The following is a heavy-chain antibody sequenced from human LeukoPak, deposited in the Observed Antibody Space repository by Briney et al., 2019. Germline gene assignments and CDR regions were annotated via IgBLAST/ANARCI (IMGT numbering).Heavy chain of an antibody. CDR2: IYYSGST. CDR3: ARVLRGEQWLPRDWFDP. CDR1: GGSISSYY. Sequence: SETLSLTCTVSGGSISSYYWSWIRQPPGKGLEWIGYIYYSGSTNYNPSLKSRVTISVDTSKNQFSLKLSSVTAADTAVYYCARVLRGEQWLPRDWFDPWGQGTLVTVSS. V-gene: IGHV4-59*01. J-gene: IGHJ5*02. D-gene: IGHD6-19*01.